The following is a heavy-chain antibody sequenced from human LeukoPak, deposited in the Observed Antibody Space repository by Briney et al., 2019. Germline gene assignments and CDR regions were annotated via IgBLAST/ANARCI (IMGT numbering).Heavy chain of an antibody. CDR3: ARTTSMTASGYDY. CDR1: GYTFTNYH. Sequence: ASVKVSCKASGYTFTNYHINWVRQASGQRLEWVTWINPDTGDKGYARKFQDRVTITTDTSISTAYMELSSLSSEDTAVYFCARTTSMTASGYDYWGQGTLVTVSS. V-gene: IGHV1-8*03. J-gene: IGHJ4*02. D-gene: IGHD2-21*02. CDR2: INPDTGDK.